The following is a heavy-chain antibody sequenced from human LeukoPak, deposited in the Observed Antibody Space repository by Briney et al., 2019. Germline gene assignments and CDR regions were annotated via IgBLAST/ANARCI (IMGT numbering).Heavy chain of an antibody. CDR2: INHSGST. J-gene: IGHJ4*02. CDR3: ARRRNFDY. CDR1: GGSISSYY. Sequence: SETLSLTCTVSGGSISSYYWSWIRQPPGKGLEWIGEINHSGSTNYNPSLKSRVTISVDTSKNQFSLKLSSVTAADTAVYYCARRRNFDYWGQGTLVTVSS. V-gene: IGHV4-34*01.